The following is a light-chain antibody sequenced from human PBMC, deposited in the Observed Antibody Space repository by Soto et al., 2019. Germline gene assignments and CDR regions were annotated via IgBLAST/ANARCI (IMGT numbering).Light chain of an antibody. CDR1: QGISNY. CDR3: QKHNSGPFT. CDR2: AAS. Sequence: DMQMTQSLSSLNASVGDRVTITCRASQGISNYLAWYQQKPGKVPKLLIYAASTLQSGVPSRFSGSGSGTDVTLTISSLQPEDVATYYCQKHNSGPFTFGPGTKVDIK. V-gene: IGKV1-27*01. J-gene: IGKJ3*01.